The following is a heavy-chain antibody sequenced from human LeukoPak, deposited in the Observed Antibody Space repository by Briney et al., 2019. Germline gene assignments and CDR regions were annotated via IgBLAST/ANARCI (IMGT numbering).Heavy chain of an antibody. CDR3: VREKYSSGNYYFDY. D-gene: IGHD6-19*01. Sequence: GGSLRLSCAASGFTFSSYAMSWVRQAPGKGLEWVSGFSGGGSSTYYADSVRGRFIISRDNSKNTVYLQMSGLRAEDTATYYCVREKYSSGNYYFDYWGQGTLVTVSS. CDR2: FSGGGSST. J-gene: IGHJ4*02. V-gene: IGHV3-23*01. CDR1: GFTFSSYA.